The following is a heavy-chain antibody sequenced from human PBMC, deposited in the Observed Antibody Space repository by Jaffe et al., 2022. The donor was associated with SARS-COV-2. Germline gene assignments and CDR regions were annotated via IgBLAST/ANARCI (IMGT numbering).Heavy chain of an antibody. J-gene: IGHJ3*02. CDR3: ARTFGRSGDAFDI. CDR2: ISYDGSNK. V-gene: IGHV3-30-3*01. CDR1: GFTFSSYA. Sequence: QVQLVESGGGVVQPGRSLRLSCAASGFTFSSYAMHWVRQAPGKGLEWVAVISYDGSNKYYADSVKGRFTISRDNSKNTLYLQMNSLRAEDTAVYYCARTFGRSGDAFDIWGQGTMVTVSS. D-gene: IGHD3-3*01.